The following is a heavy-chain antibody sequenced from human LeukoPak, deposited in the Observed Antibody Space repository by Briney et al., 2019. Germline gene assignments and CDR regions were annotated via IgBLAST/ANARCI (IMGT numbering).Heavy chain of an antibody. V-gene: IGHV3-30*18. J-gene: IGHJ4*02. Sequence: GRSLRLSCAASGFTFSNYVMHWVRQVPGKGLEWVAVISRDGNSQFYADSVKGRFIISRDNSKNTLYLQMNSLRPGDTAVYYCAKDGPGITIFGLFDDWGQGTLVTVSS. CDR2: ISRDGNSQ. CDR3: AKDGPGITIFGLFDD. D-gene: IGHD1-14*01. CDR1: GFTFSNYV.